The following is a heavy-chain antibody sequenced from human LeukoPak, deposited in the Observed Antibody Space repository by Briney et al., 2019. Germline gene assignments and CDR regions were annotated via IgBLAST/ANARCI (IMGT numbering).Heavy chain of an antibody. CDR1: GGTFSSYA. CDR3: ARDLAARLRRATMVSGLFDP. CDR2: IIPILGIA. D-gene: IGHD5-24*01. J-gene: IGHJ5*02. Sequence: SVKVSCKASGGTFSSYAISWVRQAPGQGLEWMGRIIPILGIANYAQKFQGRVTITADKSTSTAYMELSSLRSEDTAVYYCARDLAARLRRATMVSGLFDPWGQGTLVTVSS. V-gene: IGHV1-69*04.